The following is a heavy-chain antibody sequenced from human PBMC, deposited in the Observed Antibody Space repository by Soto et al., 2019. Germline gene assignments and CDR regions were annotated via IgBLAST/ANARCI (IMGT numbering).Heavy chain of an antibody. J-gene: IGHJ4*02. Sequence: QVQLVESGGGVVQPGRSLRLSCAASGFTFSSYAMHWIRQAPGKGLDWVAVVSYDGINKYYADSVKGRFTISRDNSKNTLYLPMNSLRAEDTAVYYCARHIAAAGTGHFDYWGQGTLVTVSS. D-gene: IGHD6-13*01. CDR2: VSYDGINK. V-gene: IGHV3-30-3*01. CDR1: GFTFSSYA. CDR3: ARHIAAAGTGHFDY.